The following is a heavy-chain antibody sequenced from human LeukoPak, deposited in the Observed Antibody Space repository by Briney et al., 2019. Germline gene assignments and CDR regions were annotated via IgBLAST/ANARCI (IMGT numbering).Heavy chain of an antibody. CDR2: INHSGST. CDR1: GGSFSGYY. CDR3: ARGVLSRDSSGYYYPYYFDY. Sequence: SETLSLTCAVYGGSFSGYYWSWIRHPPGKGLELIGEINHSGSTNYNPSLKSRVTISVDTSKNQFSLKLSSVTAADTAVYYCARGVLSRDSSGYYYPYYFDYWGQGTLVTVSS. D-gene: IGHD3-22*01. J-gene: IGHJ4*02. V-gene: IGHV4-34*01.